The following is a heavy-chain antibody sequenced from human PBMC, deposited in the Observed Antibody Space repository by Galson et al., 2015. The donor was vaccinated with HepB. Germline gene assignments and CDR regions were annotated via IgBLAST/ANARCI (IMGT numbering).Heavy chain of an antibody. CDR3: ARGGIAVAGISY. CDR2: INAGNGNT. CDR1: GYTFTSYA. V-gene: IGHV1-3*01. Sequence: SVKVSCKASGYTFTSYAMHWVRQAPGQRLEWMGWINAGNGNTKYSQKFQGRVTITRDTSASTAYMGLSSLRSEDTAVYYCARGGIAVAGISYWGQGTLVTVSS. D-gene: IGHD6-19*01. J-gene: IGHJ4*02.